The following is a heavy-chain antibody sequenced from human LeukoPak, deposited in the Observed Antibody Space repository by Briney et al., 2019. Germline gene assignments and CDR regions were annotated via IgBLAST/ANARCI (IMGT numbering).Heavy chain of an antibody. CDR2: ISASGGST. CDR1: GFTFSSPA. CDR3: PKDQRCESPHYLDS. Sequence: PGGSLRLSCAASGFTFSSPAMSWVRQVPGKGLEWVSGISASGGSTSYADSVRGRFTISRDNSKNTLYVQMNSLIDEDTAVYSCPKDQRCESPHYLDSWGQGTLVTVSS. J-gene: IGHJ4*02. V-gene: IGHV3-23*01. D-gene: IGHD4/OR15-4a*01.